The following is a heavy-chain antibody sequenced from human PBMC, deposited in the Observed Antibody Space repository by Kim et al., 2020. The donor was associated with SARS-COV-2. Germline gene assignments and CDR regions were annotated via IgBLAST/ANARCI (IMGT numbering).Heavy chain of an antibody. D-gene: IGHD6-19*01. CDR1: GGSLSSSSYY. V-gene: IGHV4-39*01. Sequence: SETLSLTCTVSGGSLSSSSYYWGWIRQPPGKGLEWIGTAYYSGNTYYNPSLKSRVTISVDTSKNQFSLKLGSVTAADTAVYYCARHKRYSSGWYVAFYYYYVDVWGKGTTVTVYS. CDR3: ARHKRYSSGWYVAFYYYYVDV. J-gene: IGHJ6*03. CDR2: AYYSGNT.